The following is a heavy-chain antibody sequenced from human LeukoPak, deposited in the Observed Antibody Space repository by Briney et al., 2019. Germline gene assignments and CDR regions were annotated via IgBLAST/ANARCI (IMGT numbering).Heavy chain of an antibody. CDR1: GGSISSSSYY. CDR2: IYYSGST. J-gene: IGHJ4*02. D-gene: IGHD3-10*01. V-gene: IGHV4-39*01. CDR3: ARNYGSGIPDY. Sequence: SETLYLTCTVSGGSISSSSYYWGWIRQPPGKGLEWIGSIYYSGSTYYNPSLKSRVTISVDTSKNQFSLKLSSVTAADTAVYYCARNYGSGIPDYWGQGTLVTVSS.